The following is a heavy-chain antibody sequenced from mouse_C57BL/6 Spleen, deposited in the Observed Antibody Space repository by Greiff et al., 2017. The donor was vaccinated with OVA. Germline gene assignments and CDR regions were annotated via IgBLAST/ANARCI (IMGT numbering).Heavy chain of an antibody. V-gene: IGHV1-22*01. CDR1: GYTFTDYN. CDR3: ARGLLKEFAY. Sequence: EVKLQESGPELVKPGASVKMSCKASGYTFTDYNMHWVKQSHGKSLEWIGYINPNNGGTSYNQKFKGKATLTVSKSSSTAYMELRSLTSEDSAVYYCARGLLKEFAYWGQGTLVTVSA. J-gene: IGHJ3*01. D-gene: IGHD1-1*01. CDR2: INPNNGGT.